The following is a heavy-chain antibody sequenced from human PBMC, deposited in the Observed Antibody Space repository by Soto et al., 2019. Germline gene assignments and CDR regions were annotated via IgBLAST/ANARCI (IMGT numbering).Heavy chain of an antibody. J-gene: IGHJ4*02. CDR1: GGTSTRYA. V-gene: IGHV1-69*06. D-gene: IGHD3-3*01. CDR2: IVPMFGTS. Sequence: QERLVQSGAEVRKPGSSVKVSCKVTGGTSTRYAINWVRQAPGQGLEWMGGIVPMFGTSKYAQKFQGRVTITADTSTNIAYMELRSLRSEDTSVYYCNRGSEYDFWSGYLWGQGNLVSVSS. CDR3: NRGSEYDFWSGYL.